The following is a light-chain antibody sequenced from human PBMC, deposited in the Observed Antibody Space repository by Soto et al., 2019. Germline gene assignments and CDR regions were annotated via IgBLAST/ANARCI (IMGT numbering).Light chain of an antibody. V-gene: IGLV2-14*03. Sequence: QSALTQPASVSGSPGQSITISCTGTSSDVGSYNFVSWYQHHPGKAPKLMIYDVSDRPSGVSNRFSGSKSANTASLTISGLQAEDEADYFCSSYSSSSTYVFGSGTKLTVL. CDR1: SSDVGSYNF. J-gene: IGLJ1*01. CDR3: SSYSSSSTYV. CDR2: DVS.